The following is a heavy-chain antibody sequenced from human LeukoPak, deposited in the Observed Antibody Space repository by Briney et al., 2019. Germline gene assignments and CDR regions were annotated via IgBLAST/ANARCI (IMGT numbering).Heavy chain of an antibody. CDR3: ARGIAAPPNAFDI. CDR2: IYSGGTT. D-gene: IGHD6-13*01. CDR1: GFTVSSNY. V-gene: IGHV3-66*01. Sequence: PGGSLRLSCAASGFTVSSNYMSWVRQAPGKGLEWVSVIYSGGTTDYADSVKRRITISRDNSKNTLYLQMNSLRAEDTAVYYCARGIAAPPNAFDIWGQGTMVTVSS. J-gene: IGHJ3*02.